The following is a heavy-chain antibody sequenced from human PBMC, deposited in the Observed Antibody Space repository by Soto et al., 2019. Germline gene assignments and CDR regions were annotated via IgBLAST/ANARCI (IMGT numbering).Heavy chain of an antibody. CDR1: GDSVTSGNYY. CDR3: ASITADTSMIYSLDP. J-gene: IGHJ5*01. D-gene: IGHD5-18*01. Sequence: PSETLSLTCTVSGDSVTSGNYYWSWIRQPPGKGLEWIGYIYYSGNTNYSPSLKSRVTMSLDRSNNQFSLNLSSVTAADTAVYYCASITADTSMIYSLDPWGQGILVTVST. CDR2: IYYSGNT. V-gene: IGHV4-61*01.